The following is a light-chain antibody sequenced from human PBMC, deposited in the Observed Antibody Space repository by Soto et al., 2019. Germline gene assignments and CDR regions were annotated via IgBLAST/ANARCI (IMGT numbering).Light chain of an antibody. V-gene: IGKV1-5*03. CDR3: QQYNDSFPYT. J-gene: IGKJ2*01. CDR2: KAS. CDR1: QSISIW. Sequence: IQLTQSPSTLSASVGDRVTITCRASQSISIWLAWYQQKPGTAPKLLIYKASTLESGVPSRFSGSRSGTEFTLTVSSLQPDDFATYYCQQYNDSFPYTFGQGTKLEIK.